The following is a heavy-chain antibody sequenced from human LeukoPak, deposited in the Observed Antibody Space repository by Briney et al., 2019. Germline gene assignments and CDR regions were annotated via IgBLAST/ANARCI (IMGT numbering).Heavy chain of an antibody. CDR3: ARDPAPYYGSGSYYQQSDAFDI. CDR2: IYHSGST. J-gene: IGHJ3*02. Sequence: PSETLSLTCTVSGYSISSGYYWGWIRQPPGKGLEWIGSIYHSGSTYYNPSLKSRVTISVDTSKNQFSLKLSSVTAADTAVYYCARDPAPYYGSGSYYQQSDAFDIWGQGTMVTVSS. V-gene: IGHV4-38-2*02. CDR1: GYSISSGYY. D-gene: IGHD3-10*01.